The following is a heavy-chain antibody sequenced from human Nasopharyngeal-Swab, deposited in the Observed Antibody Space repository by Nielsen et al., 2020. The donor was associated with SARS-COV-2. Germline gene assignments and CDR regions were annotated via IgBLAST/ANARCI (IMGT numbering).Heavy chain of an antibody. CDR2: IWYDGSNK. D-gene: IGHD3-10*01. CDR3: ARSMVRGVKGPFDP. CDR1: GFTFSSYG. J-gene: IGHJ5*02. V-gene: IGHV3-33*01. Sequence: GGSLRLSCAASGFTFSSYGMHWGRQAPGKGLEWVAVIWYDGSNKYYADSVKGRFTISRDNSKNTLYLQMNSLRAEDTAVYYCARSMVRGVKGPFDPWGQGTLVTVSS.